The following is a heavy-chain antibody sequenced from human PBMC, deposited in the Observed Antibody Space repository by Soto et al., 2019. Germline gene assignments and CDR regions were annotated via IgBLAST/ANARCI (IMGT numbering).Heavy chain of an antibody. D-gene: IGHD3-16*02. CDR1: GFTFSSYG. Sequence: QVQLVESGGGVVQPGRSLRLSCAASGFTFSSYGMHWVRQAPGKGLEWVAVISYDGSNKYSADSVKGRFTISRDNSKDALYLQVNSLRAEDTVVYYCAKAPNHYINSGCDYWGQGTLVTVCS. CDR3: AKAPNHYINSGCDY. CDR2: ISYDGSNK. V-gene: IGHV3-30*18. J-gene: IGHJ4*02.